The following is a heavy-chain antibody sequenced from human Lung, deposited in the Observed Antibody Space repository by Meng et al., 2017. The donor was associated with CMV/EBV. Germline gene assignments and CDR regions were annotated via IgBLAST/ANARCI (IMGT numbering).Heavy chain of an antibody. D-gene: IGHD3-10*01. CDR2: IPHRGSS. V-gene: IGHV4-4*02. J-gene: IGHJ1*01. CDR3: LRRSGGSV. CDR1: GDSFTNHNW. Sequence: QVEVRESRPAMVKPSETLSLSGAVSGDSFTNHNWWAWVRQPPGKGLEWIGEIPHRGSSAYNPSLKSRVSMSIDKSKNQFSLKLTSVTAADTAVYHCLRRSGGSVWGQGPWSPSPQ.